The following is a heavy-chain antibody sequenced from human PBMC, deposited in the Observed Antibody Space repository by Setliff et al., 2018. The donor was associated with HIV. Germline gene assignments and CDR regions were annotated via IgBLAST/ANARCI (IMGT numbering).Heavy chain of an antibody. V-gene: IGHV3-30*01. J-gene: IGHJ4*03. CDR2: MSYDGNNK. CDR1: GFIFSSYA. CDR3: ARDDRWVYNDYLDY. D-gene: IGHD3-10*01. Sequence: GGSLRLSCAASGFIFSSYAMHWVRQAPGKGLEWVAVMSYDGNNKYYADSVKGRFTISRDNSKNTLFLQMNSLRPEDTAVYFCARDDRWVYNDYLDYWGQGTVVTVSS.